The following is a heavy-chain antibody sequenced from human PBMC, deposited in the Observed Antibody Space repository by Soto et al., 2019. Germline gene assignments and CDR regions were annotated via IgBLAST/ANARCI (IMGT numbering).Heavy chain of an antibody. CDR1: GFTFSSYA. CDR2: ISGSGAGT. J-gene: IGHJ6*02. Sequence: EVQMLESGGGVVQPGGSLRLACAGSGFTFSSYAITWVRQAPGKGLEWVSGISGSGAGTFYADSVKGRFTISRDNFKNTLYLQMSILRVDDTAVYYCVRDLVRSYYGAKYYGVDVWGQGTTVTVSS. D-gene: IGHD1-26*01. V-gene: IGHV3-23*01. CDR3: VRDLVRSYYGAKYYGVDV.